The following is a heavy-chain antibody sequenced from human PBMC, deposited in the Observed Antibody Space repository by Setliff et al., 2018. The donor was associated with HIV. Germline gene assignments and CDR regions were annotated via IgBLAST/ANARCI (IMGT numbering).Heavy chain of an antibody. D-gene: IGHD2-15*01. V-gene: IGHV1-2*02. Sequence: ASVKVSCKASGYTFTGYYMHWVRQAPGQGLEWMGWINPNNGGTNYAQKFQGRVTMTTDTSTSTVYMELSSLRSEDTAVYYCARVRYCSGGSCYGGEYWFDPWGQGTLVT. J-gene: IGHJ5*02. CDR2: INPNNGGT. CDR1: GYTFTGYY. CDR3: ARVRYCSGGSCYGGEYWFDP.